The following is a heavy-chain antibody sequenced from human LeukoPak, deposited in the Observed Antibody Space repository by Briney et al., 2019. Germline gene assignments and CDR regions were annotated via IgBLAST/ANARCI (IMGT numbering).Heavy chain of an antibody. CDR3: ARTKEMATIGIY. V-gene: IGHV3-11*01. CDR1: GGSISSGSYY. CDR2: ISSSGSTI. Sequence: LSLTCTVSGGSISSGSYYWSWIRQAPGKGLEWVSYISSSGSTIYYADSVKGRFTISRDNAKNSLYLQMNSLRAEDTAVYYCARTKEMATIGIYWGQGTLVTVSS. J-gene: IGHJ4*02. D-gene: IGHD5-24*01.